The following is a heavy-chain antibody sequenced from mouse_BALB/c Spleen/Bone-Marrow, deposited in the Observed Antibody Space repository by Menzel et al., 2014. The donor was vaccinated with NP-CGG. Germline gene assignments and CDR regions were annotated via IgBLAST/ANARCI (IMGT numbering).Heavy chain of an antibody. V-gene: IGHV1-82*01. CDR1: GYAFSSSW. J-gene: IGHJ2*01. CDR3: ARWDYGSSPNY. D-gene: IGHD1-1*01. CDR2: IYPGDGDT. Sequence: VQLQQSGPELAKPGASVKISCKASGYAFSSSWMNWVKQRPGQGLEWIGRIYPGDGDTNYNGKFKGKATLTADKSSSTAYMQHSSLTSVDSAVYFCARWDYGSSPNYWGQGTTLTVSS.